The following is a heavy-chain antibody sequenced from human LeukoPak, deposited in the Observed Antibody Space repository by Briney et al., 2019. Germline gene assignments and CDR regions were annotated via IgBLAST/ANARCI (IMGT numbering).Heavy chain of an antibody. J-gene: IGHJ4*02. V-gene: IGHV3-15*01. CDR2: IKSKVHGGTL. Sequence: PGGSLRLSCAASGFTFSDAWMNWLRQAPGKGLQWVGRIKSKVHGGTLEYAAPVKGRFTISRDDSEDTLHLQMSSLTTEDTAVYYCATDRDATHLNYWGQGTLVTVSS. CDR1: GFTFSDAW. D-gene: IGHD5-24*01. CDR3: ATDRDATHLNY.